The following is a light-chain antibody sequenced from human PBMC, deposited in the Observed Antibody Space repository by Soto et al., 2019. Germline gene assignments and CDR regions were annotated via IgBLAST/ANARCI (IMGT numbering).Light chain of an antibody. CDR3: QHYNSYSEA. CDR2: KAS. CDR1: QPISSW. J-gene: IGKJ1*01. Sequence: DIQMTQSPSTLSGAVGDRVTITCRASQPISSWLAWYQQKPGKAPKLLIYKASTLKSGVPSRFSGSGSGTEFTLTISSLQPDDFVTYYCQHYNSYSEAFGQGTKVELK. V-gene: IGKV1-5*03.